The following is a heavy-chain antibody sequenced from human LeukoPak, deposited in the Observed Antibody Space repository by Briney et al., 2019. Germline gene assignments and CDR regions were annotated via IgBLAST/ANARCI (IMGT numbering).Heavy chain of an antibody. V-gene: IGHV3-66*01. D-gene: IGHD3-22*01. CDR2: IYSGGST. CDR3: ARDLDYYDSSGYRFSDY. CDR1: GFTVSSNY. J-gene: IGHJ4*02. Sequence: GGSLRLSCAASGFTVSSNYMSWVRQAPGKGLEWVSFIYSGGSTYYADSVKGRFTISRDNSKNTLYLQMNSLRAEDTAVYYCARDLDYYDSSGYRFSDYWGQGTLVTVSS.